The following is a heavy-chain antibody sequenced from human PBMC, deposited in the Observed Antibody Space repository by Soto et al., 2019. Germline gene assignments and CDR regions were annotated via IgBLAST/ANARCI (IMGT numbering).Heavy chain of an antibody. D-gene: IGHD2-2*01. CDR3: ASRSEAYCTSTSCPNLFDS. V-gene: IGHV3-53*04. CDR1: GFTVSSSY. J-gene: IGHJ4*01. Sequence: EVQLVESGGGLVQPGGSLRLSCAVSGFTVSSSYMNWVRQAPGKGLEWVSVIYSGGDTSYADSVQGRFTISRHNSKNTLFLQMDSLRTEDTALYYCASRSEAYCTSTSCPNLFDSCGQGTLVTVSS. CDR2: IYSGGDT.